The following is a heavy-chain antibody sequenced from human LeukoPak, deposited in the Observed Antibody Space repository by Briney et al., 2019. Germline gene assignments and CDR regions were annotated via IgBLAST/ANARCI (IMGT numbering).Heavy chain of an antibody. J-gene: IGHJ2*01. CDR1: GFIFSTYA. Sequence: GVSLGLSCSASGFIFSTYAMHWVRQAPGKGLEYVSAISNNGYITYYADTVTGRFTISRDNSKKTLFLQMSSLRAEDTAVYFCVKAGVEDDWYFDLWGRGTLVTVSS. CDR2: ISNNGYIT. CDR3: VKAGVEDDWYFDL. D-gene: IGHD3-3*01. V-gene: IGHV3-64D*06.